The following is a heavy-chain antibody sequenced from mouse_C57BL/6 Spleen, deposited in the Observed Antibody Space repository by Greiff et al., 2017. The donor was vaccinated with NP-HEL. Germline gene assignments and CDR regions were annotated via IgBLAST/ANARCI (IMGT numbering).Heavy chain of an antibody. D-gene: IGHD1-1*01. CDR2: IYPRSGNT. Sequence: VKLMESGAELARPGASVKLSCKASGYTFTSYGISWVKQRTGQGLEWIGEIYPRSGNTYYNEKFKGKATLTANKSSSTAYMELRSLTSEDSAVYFCARFITAVVAPYYSMDYWGKGTSVTVSS. V-gene: IGHV1-81*01. J-gene: IGHJ4*01. CDR3: ARFITAVVAPYYSMDY. CDR1: GYTFTSYG.